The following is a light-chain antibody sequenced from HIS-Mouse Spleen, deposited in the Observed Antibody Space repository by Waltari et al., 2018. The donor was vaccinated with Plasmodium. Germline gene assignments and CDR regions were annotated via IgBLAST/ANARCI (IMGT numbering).Light chain of an antibody. J-gene: IGKJ1*01. CDR1: QSISSY. V-gene: IGKV1-39*01. Sequence: DIPMTQSPSSLSASVGDSVPITCPASQSISSYLHWYKQKPGKAPKLLIYAASSLQSGVLLRFCGSGSGTDFTFTISSLQREDLATYYCQQSYSTPWTFGQGTKVEIK. CDR3: QQSYSTPWT. CDR2: AAS.